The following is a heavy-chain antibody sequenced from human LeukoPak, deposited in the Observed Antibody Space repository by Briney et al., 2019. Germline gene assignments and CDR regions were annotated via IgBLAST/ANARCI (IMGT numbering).Heavy chain of an antibody. D-gene: IGHD3-22*01. CDR1: GYTFTSYG. V-gene: IGHV1-18*01. Sequence: GASVKVSCKASGYTFTSYGISWVRQAPGQGLEWMGWISAYNGNTNYAQKLQGRVTMTTDTSISTAYMELSSLRSEDAAVYYCARGPGVVVITKGLGFDYWGQGTLVTVSS. J-gene: IGHJ4*02. CDR2: ISAYNGNT. CDR3: ARGPGVVVITKGLGFDY.